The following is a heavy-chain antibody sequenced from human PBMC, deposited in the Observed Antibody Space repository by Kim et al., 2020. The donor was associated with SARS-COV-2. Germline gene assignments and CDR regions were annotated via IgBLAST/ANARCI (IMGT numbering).Heavy chain of an antibody. CDR2: IIPIFGTA. D-gene: IGHD3-3*01. J-gene: IGHJ6*02. CDR3: ARAFWKEGGYDFWSGYSPDNYYYSYAVDV. Sequence: SVKVSCKASGGTFSSYAITWVRQAPGQGLEWMGGIIPIFGTANYAQKFQGRVTITADESTSTAYMELSSLRSEDTAVYYWARAFWKEGGYDFWSGYSPDNYYYSYAVDVWGRGTTVTVSS. V-gene: IGHV1-69*13. CDR1: GGTFSSYA.